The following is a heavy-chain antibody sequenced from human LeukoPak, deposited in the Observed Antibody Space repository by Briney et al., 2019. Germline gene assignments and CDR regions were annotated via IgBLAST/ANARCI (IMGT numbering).Heavy chain of an antibody. V-gene: IGHV3-23*01. J-gene: IGHJ4*02. CDR2: ISGSGGST. D-gene: IGHD5-24*01. Sequence: PGGSLRLSCAASGFTFSSYAMSWVRQAPGKGLEWVSTISGSGGSTYYADSVKGRFTISRDNSKNTLYLQMNSLRAEDTAVYYCAKGLSRDGCNSVSLDYWGQGTLVTVSS. CDR3: AKGLSRDGCNSVSLDY. CDR1: GFTFSSYA.